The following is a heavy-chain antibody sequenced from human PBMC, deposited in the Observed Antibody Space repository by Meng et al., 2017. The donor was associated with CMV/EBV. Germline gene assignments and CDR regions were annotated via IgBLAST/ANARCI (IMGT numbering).Heavy chain of an antibody. V-gene: IGHV3-73*01. J-gene: IGHJ4*02. Sequence: AASGFTVSGSAMRWVRQASGKGLEWVGRIRSKANSYATAYAASVKGRFTISRDDSKNTAYLQMNSLKTEDTAVYYCTRPQVAGSLDYWGQGTLVTVSS. CDR3: TRPQVAGSLDY. CDR2: IRSKANSYAT. D-gene: IGHD6-19*01. CDR1: GFTVSGSA.